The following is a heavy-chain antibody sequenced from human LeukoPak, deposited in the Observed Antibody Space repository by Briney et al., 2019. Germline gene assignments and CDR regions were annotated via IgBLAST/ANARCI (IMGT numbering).Heavy chain of an antibody. V-gene: IGHV3-48*01. J-gene: IGHJ5*01. CDR2: ISGGSSTI. D-gene: IGHD3-16*02. CDR3: ARDPLYDYVWGSHRYFDS. CDR1: GFSFSTYS. Sequence: GGSLRLSCAASGFSFSTYSMNWVRQAPGKGLEWVPYISGGSSTIYYADSVKGRFTISRDNAKNSLYLQMNSLRAEDTAVYYCARDPLYDYVWGSHRYFDSWGQGTLVTVSS.